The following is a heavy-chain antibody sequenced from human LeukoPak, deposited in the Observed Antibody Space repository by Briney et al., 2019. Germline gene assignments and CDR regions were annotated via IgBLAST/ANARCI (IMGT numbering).Heavy chain of an antibody. CDR2: INHSGST. D-gene: IGHD3-3*01. J-gene: IGHJ5*02. V-gene: IGHV4-34*01. Sequence: KASETLSLTCAVYSGSFSGYYWSWIRQPPGKGLEWIGEINHSGSTNYNPSLKSRVTISVDTSKNQFSLKLSSVTAADTAVYYCAIRWSGYYTGWFDPWGQGTLVTVSS. CDR3: AIRWSGYYTGWFDP. CDR1: SGSFSGYY.